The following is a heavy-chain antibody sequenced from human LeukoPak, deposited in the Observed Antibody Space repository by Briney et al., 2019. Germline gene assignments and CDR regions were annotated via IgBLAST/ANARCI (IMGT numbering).Heavy chain of an antibody. Sequence: ASVTVSCKASGGTFSSYAISWVRQAPGQGLEWVGWISAYNGNTNYAQKLQGRVTMTTDTSTNTAYMELRSLRSDDTAVYYCARGSKWEHLDYWGQGTLVTVSS. J-gene: IGHJ4*02. CDR3: ARGSKWEHLDY. V-gene: IGHV1-18*01. CDR1: GGTFSSYA. D-gene: IGHD1-26*01. CDR2: ISAYNGNT.